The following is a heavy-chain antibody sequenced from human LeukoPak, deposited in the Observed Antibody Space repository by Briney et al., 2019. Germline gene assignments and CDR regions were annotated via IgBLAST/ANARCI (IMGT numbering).Heavy chain of an antibody. D-gene: IGHD3-3*01. CDR1: GGSISRNNYY. CDR2: ISYTGNR. J-gene: IGHJ5*02. Sequence: PSETLSLTCTVSGGSISRNNYYWAWIRQPPGKGLEWIASISYTGNRAYNPSLERRVTISVDTSRNQFSLKMTSVTAADTAVYYCARTVRITISGVLADNWFDPWGQGTLLTVSS. V-gene: IGHV4-39*01. CDR3: ARTVRITISGVLADNWFDP.